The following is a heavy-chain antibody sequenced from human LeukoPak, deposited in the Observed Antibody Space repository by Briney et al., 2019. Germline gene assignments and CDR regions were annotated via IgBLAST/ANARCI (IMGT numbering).Heavy chain of an antibody. J-gene: IGHJ4*02. CDR2: IYHSGST. V-gene: IGHV4-4*02. Sequence: SETLSLTCAVSGGSISSSNWWSWIRQPPGKGLEWIGEIYHSGSTNYNPSLKSRVTISVDKSKTQFSLKLSSVTAADTAVYYCAKNPIAAAVNYFDYWGQGTLVTVSS. CDR1: GGSISSSNW. CDR3: AKNPIAAAVNYFDY. D-gene: IGHD6-13*01.